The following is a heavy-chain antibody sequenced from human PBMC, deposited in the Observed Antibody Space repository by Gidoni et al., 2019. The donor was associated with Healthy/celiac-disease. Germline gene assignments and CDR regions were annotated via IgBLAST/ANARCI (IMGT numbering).Heavy chain of an antibody. CDR1: GGSISSSSYY. V-gene: IGHV4-39*01. CDR3: ARLEEIVVVVADY. D-gene: IGHD2-15*01. CDR2: IYYNGST. J-gene: IGHJ4*02. Sequence: QLQLQESCPGLVNPSETLSLTCTVSGGSISSSSYYWGWIRQPPGQGREWIGSIYYNGSTYYNPSLKSRGTISVDTAKKQFYLKLSDVTAADTDVYYCARLEEIVVVVADYWGQGTLVTVSS.